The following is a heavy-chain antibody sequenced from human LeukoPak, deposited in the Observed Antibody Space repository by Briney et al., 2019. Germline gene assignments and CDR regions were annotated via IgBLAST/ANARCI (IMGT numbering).Heavy chain of an antibody. Sequence: GGSLRLTCAASGFTFDDYAMHWVRQAPGKGLEWVSLISWDGGSTYYADSVKGRFTISRDNSKNSLYLQMNSLRAEDTALYYCRPGKTAAGTVCAFDIWGQGTMVTVSS. CDR2: ISWDGGST. CDR1: GFTFDDYA. D-gene: IGHD6-13*01. V-gene: IGHV3-43D*03. J-gene: IGHJ3*02. CDR3: RPGKTAAGTVCAFDI.